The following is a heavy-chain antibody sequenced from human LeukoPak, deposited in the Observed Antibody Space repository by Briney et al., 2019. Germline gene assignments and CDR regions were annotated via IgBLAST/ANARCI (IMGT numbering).Heavy chain of an antibody. D-gene: IGHD5-24*01. V-gene: IGHV3-53*01. J-gene: IGHJ4*02. Sequence: PGGSLRLSCAASGFTVSSNYMSWVGQAPGKGLEWVSVIYSGGSTYYADSVRGRFTISRDNSKNTLYLQMNRLRVEDTPVYYCARAGGWLQVSYYFDYWGQGTLVTVSS. CDR3: ARAGGWLQVSYYFDY. CDR2: IYSGGST. CDR1: GFTVSSNY.